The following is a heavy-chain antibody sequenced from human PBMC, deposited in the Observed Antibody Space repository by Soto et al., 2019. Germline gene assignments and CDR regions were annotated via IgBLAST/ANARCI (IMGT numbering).Heavy chain of an antibody. Sequence: GASVKVSCKASGYTFTGYYMHWVRQAPGQGLEWMGWINPNSGGTNYAQKFQGRVTMTRDTSISTAYMELSRLRSDDTAVYYCATRTTKYSSSSFDYWGQGTLVTVSS. CDR3: ATRTTKYSSSSFDY. CDR2: INPNSGGT. D-gene: IGHD6-6*01. CDR1: GYTFTGYY. V-gene: IGHV1-2*02. J-gene: IGHJ4*02.